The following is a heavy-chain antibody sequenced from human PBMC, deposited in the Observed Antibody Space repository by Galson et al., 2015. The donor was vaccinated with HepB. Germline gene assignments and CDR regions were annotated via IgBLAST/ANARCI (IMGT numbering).Heavy chain of an antibody. CDR3: ARDGVPARESPLWFGELLPRNNWFDP. Sequence: SLRLSCAASGFTFSDYYMSWIRQAPGKGLEWVSYISSSGSTIYYADSVKGRFTISRDNAKNSLYLQMNSLRAEDTAVYYCARDGVPARESPLWFGELLPRNNWFDPWGQGTLVTVSS. J-gene: IGHJ5*02. CDR2: ISSSGSTI. D-gene: IGHD3-10*01. CDR1: GFTFSDYY. V-gene: IGHV3-11*01.